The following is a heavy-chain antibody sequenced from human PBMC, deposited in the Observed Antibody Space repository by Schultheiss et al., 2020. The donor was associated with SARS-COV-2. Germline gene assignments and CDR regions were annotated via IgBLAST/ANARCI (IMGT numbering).Heavy chain of an antibody. CDR2: IHDSGIS. D-gene: IGHD6-13*01. CDR3: ARRLGWGYSSSWKY. Sequence: GSLRLSCAVYGGSFSDYYWGWIRQPPGKGLEWIGFIHDSGISNSNPSLRSRVTMSLDTSKNQFSLKLSSVTAADTAVYYCARRLGWGYSSSWKYWGQGTLVTVSS. V-gene: IGHV4-34*01. J-gene: IGHJ4*02. CDR1: GGSFSDYY.